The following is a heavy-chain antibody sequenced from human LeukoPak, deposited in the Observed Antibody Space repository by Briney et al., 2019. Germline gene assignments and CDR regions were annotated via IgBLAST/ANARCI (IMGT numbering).Heavy chain of an antibody. CDR1: GFTFSSYW. D-gene: IGHD6-13*01. J-gene: IGHJ6*02. CDR3: ARGLAAAGPCMDV. CDR2: IKQDGSEK. V-gene: IGHV3-7*01. Sequence: GGSLGLSCAASGFTFSSYWMSWVRQAPGKGLEWVANIKQDGSEKYYVDSVKGRFTISRDNAKNSLYLQMNSLRAEDTAVYYCARGLAAAGPCMDVWGQGTTVTVSS.